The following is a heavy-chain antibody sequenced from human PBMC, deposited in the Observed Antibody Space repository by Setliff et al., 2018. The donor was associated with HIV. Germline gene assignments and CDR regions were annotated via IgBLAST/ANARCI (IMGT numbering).Heavy chain of an antibody. CDR1: GYTFTGYY. V-gene: IGHV1-2*02. Sequence: ASVKVSCKASGYTFTGYYMHWVRQAPGQGLEWMGWVNPNSGGTNYAQKFQGRVTMTRDTSISTAYMAMSSRRSEDTAVYYCARDGQRGQAGGWLADQDAFDIWGQGTMVTVSS. CDR3: ARDGQRGQAGGWLADQDAFDI. CDR2: VNPNSGGT. J-gene: IGHJ3*02. D-gene: IGHD6-19*01.